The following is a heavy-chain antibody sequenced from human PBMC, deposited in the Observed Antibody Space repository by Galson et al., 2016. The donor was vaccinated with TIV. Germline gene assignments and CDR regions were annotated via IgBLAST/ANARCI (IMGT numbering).Heavy chain of an antibody. D-gene: IGHD3/OR15-3a*01. V-gene: IGHV5-51*01. Sequence: QSGAEVKKPGESLKISCKGSRYNFASHWIGWVRQMPGKGPEWMGIIFPGDSDTRYSPSFQGQVTMSADKSISTAYLQWSSLKASDSAIYYCARHGRGGADFSGFYVWGQGKKVIVSS. CDR3: ARHGRGGADFSGFYV. CDR2: IFPGDSDT. J-gene: IGHJ3*01. CDR1: RYNFASHW.